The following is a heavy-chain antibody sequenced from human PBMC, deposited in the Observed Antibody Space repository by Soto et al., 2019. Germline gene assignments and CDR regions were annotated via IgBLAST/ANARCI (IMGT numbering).Heavy chain of an antibody. V-gene: IGHV1-69*13. CDR1: GGTFSSYA. D-gene: IGHD6-6*01. CDR3: ARMSDSISTFDY. CDR2: IIPIFGTA. J-gene: IGHJ4*02. Sequence: PVKVYCKTSGGTFSSYAISRVRQENGQGLEWMGGIIPIFGTANYAQKFQGRVTITADESTSTAYMELSSLRSEDAAVYYCARMSDSISTFDYLGQGTLDTVTS.